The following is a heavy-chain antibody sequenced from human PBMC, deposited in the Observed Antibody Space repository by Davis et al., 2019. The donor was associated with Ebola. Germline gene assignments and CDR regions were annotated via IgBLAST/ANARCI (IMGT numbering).Heavy chain of an antibody. D-gene: IGHD3-3*01. J-gene: IGHJ4*02. CDR1: GSIFDDYR. CDR2: IYPEYSDD. V-gene: IGHV5-51*01. CDR3: VKRTGFDFWSGPFDS. Sequence: PGGSLRLSCQAPGSIFDDYRIGWVRQVPGRGLEWMAIIYPEYSDDIYSPSFRGQVTISVDKSLTTAYLQWSSLKASDTAMYYCVKRTGFDFWSGPFDSWGQGTLVTVS.